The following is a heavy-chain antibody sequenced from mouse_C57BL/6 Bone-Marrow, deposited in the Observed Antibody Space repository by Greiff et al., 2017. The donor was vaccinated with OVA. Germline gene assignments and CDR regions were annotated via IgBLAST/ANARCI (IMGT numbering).Heavy chain of an antibody. CDR3: ARSRYYGSIAY. V-gene: IGHV1-54*01. Sequence: QVQLKQSGAELVRPGTSVKVSCKASGYAFTNYLIEWVKQRPGQGLEWIGVINPGSGGTNYNEKFKGKATLTADKSSSTAYMQLSSLTSEDSAVDFCARSRYYGSIAYWGQGTLVTVSA. J-gene: IGHJ3*01. CDR2: INPGSGGT. CDR1: GYAFTNYL. D-gene: IGHD1-1*01.